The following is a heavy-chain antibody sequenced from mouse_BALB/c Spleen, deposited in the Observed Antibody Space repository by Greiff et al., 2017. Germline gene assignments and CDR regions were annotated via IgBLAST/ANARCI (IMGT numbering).Heavy chain of an antibody. CDR1: GYSFTDYI. D-gene: IGHD1-1*01. V-gene: IGHV1-39*01. Sequence: VQLQQTGPELVKPGASVKISCKASGYSFTDYIMLWVKQSHGKSLEWIGNINPYYGSTSYNLKFKGKATLTVDKSSSTAYMQLNSLTSEDSAVYYCARPSLIDGSSYSYWYFDVWGAGTTVTVSS. CDR2: INPYYGST. CDR3: ARPSLIDGSSYSYWYFDV. J-gene: IGHJ1*01.